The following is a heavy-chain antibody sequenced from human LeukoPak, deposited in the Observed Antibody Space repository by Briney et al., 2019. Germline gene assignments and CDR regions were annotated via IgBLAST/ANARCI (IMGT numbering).Heavy chain of an antibody. CDR1: GGSISSSSYY. Sequence: PSETLSLTCTVSGGSISSSSYYWGWIRQPPGEGLEWIGSIYYSGSTYYNPSLRSRVTISVDTSKNQFSLKPSSVTAADTAVYYCAKGPRLHAFDIWGQGTMVTVSS. CDR2: IYYSGST. J-gene: IGHJ3*02. V-gene: IGHV4-39*07. CDR3: AKGPRLHAFDI.